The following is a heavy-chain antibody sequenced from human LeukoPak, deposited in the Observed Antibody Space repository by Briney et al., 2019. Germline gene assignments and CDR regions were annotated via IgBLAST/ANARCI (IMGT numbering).Heavy chain of an antibody. J-gene: IGHJ4*02. CDR1: GGSISSSSAY. V-gene: IGHV4-39*01. CDR2: IYYSKNT. CDR3: VSPRGFSYGYFDY. Sequence: SETLCLTCTVSGGSISSSSAYWGWIRQPPGKGLEWIGSIYYSKNTYYNPSLKSRVTISADTSKNQFSLTLGSVSATDTAVYYCVSPRGFSYGYFDYWGQGPLVTVSS. D-gene: IGHD5-18*01.